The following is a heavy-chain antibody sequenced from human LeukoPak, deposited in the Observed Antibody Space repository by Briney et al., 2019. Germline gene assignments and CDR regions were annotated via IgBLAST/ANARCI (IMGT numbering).Heavy chain of an antibody. V-gene: IGHV4-61*02. D-gene: IGHD3-10*01. CDR1: GGSISSGSYY. CDR2: IYTSGST. J-gene: IGHJ4*02. CDR3: ARLGARHMVRGVIIKDY. Sequence: SETLSLTCTVSGGSISSGSYYWSWIRQPAGKGLEWIGRIYTSGSTNYNPSLKSRVTISVDTSKNQFSLKLSSVTAADTAVYYCARLGARHMVRGVIIKDYWGQGTLVTVSS.